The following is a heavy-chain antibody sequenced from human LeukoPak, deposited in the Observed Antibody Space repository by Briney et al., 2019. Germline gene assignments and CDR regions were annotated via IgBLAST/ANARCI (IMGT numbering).Heavy chain of an antibody. CDR1: GITLSNYG. D-gene: IGHD3-22*01. V-gene: IGHV3-23*01. J-gene: IGHJ4*02. CDR3: AKRGVVIRVILVGFHKEAYYFDS. Sequence: GGSLRLSCAVAGITLSNYGMSWVRQAPGKGLEWVAGISGSGGGTNYADSVKGRFTISRDNPRNTLYLQINSLRAEDTAVYFCAKRGVVIRVILVGFHKEAYYFDSWGQGALVTVSS. CDR2: ISGSGGGT.